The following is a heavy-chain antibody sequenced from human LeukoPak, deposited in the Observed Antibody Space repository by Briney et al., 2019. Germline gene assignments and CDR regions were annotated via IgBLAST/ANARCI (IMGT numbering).Heavy chain of an antibody. Sequence: GESLKISCKGSGYSFTSDWIGWVRQMPGKGLEWMGIIYPGDSDTRYSPSFQGQVTISGDKSISTAYLQWSSLKASDTAMYYCARIWDVDTAMVSALDIWGQGTMVTVSS. J-gene: IGHJ3*02. D-gene: IGHD5-18*01. CDR1: GYSFTSDW. CDR3: ARIWDVDTAMVSALDI. CDR2: IYPGDSDT. V-gene: IGHV5-51*01.